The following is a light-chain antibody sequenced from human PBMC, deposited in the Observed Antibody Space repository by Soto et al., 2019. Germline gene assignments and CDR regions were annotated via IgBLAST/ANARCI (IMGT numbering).Light chain of an antibody. V-gene: IGKV4-1*01. CDR1: QSVLYSSNNKNY. J-gene: IGKJ2*01. Sequence: DIVMTQSPDSLAVSLGERATINSKSSQSVLYSSNNKNYLAWYQQKPGQPPKLLIYWASTRESGVPDRFSGSGSWTDFTLTISSLQAEDVAVYYCQQYYSTPRYTFGQGTKLEIK. CDR3: QQYYSTPRYT. CDR2: WAS.